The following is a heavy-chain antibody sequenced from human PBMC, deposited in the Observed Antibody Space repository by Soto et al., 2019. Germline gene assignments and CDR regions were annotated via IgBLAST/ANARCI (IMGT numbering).Heavy chain of an antibody. CDR1: GESISSGGYY. CDR3: ARASSSSSAADY. V-gene: IGHV4-31*01. D-gene: IGHD6-6*01. Sequence: QVQLQESGPGLVKPSQTLSLTCSVSGESISSGGYYWSWIRHHPGKGLEWIGYIYDSESAYYNPSPNCPLTISMCSSKNHFAIRLSSVSAADTAVYYCARASSSSSAADYWGQGTLATVSS. J-gene: IGHJ4*02. CDR2: IYDSESA.